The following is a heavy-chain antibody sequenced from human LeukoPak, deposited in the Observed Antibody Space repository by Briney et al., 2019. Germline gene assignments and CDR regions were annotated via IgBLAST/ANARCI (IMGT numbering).Heavy chain of an antibody. V-gene: IGHV4-38-2*02. D-gene: IGHD1-26*01. CDR2: IYHSGST. CDR1: GYSISSGYY. Sequence: SETLSLTCTVSGYSISSGYYWGWIRQPPGKGLEWIGSIYHSGSTYYNPSLKSRVTISVDTSKNQFSLKLSSVTAADTAVYYCARGIRELRYYYYYYMDVWGKGTTVTISS. J-gene: IGHJ6*03. CDR3: ARGIRELRYYYYYYMDV.